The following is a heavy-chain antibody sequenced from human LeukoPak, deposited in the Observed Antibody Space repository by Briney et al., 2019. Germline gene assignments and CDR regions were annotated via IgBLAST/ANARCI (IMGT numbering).Heavy chain of an antibody. Sequence: GGSLRLSCAASGFTFSYAWMSWVRQAPGKGLEWVGRIKSKTDGGTTDYAAPVKGRFTISRDDSKNMLYLQMNSLKTEDTAVYYCTTDLSSYCSGGNCFLSNWGQGTLVTVSS. V-gene: IGHV3-15*01. CDR3: TTDLSSYCSGGNCFLSN. CDR1: GFTFSYAW. D-gene: IGHD2-15*01. J-gene: IGHJ4*02. CDR2: IKSKTDGGTT.